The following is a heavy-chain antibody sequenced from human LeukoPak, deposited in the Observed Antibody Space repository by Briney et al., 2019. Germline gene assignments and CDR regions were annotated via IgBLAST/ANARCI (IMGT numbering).Heavy chain of an antibody. CDR1: GFTFADYA. V-gene: IGHV3-9*01. Sequence: GGSLRLSCAASGFTFADYAMHWVRQAPGKGLEWVSGISWNSGTIGYADSVKGRFTIFRDNAKNSLYLQMNSLRAEDTALYYCAKDIWQQLALFDYWGQGTLVTVSS. CDR2: ISWNSGTI. J-gene: IGHJ4*02. D-gene: IGHD6-13*01. CDR3: AKDIWQQLALFDY.